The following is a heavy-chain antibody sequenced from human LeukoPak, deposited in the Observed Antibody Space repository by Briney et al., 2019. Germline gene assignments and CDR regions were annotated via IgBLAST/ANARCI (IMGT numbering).Heavy chain of an antibody. CDR2: IDPSDSYT. CDR3: ASSLSGSGSYFNESYYYGMDV. J-gene: IGHJ6*02. D-gene: IGHD3-10*01. V-gene: IGHV5-10-1*01. CDR1: GYSFTSYW. Sequence: GESLRISCKGSGYSFTSYWISWVRQMPGKGLEWMGRIDPSDSYTNYSPSFQGHVTISADKSISTAYLQWSSLKASDTAMYYCASSLSGSGSYFNESYYYGMDVWGQGTTVTVSS.